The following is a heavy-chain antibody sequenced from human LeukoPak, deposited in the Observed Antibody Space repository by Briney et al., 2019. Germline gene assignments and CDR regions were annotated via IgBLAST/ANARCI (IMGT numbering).Heavy chain of an antibody. CDR1: GVTPSSYS. D-gene: IGHD2-15*01. Sequence: GSLRLSPAASGVTPSSYSINCVRQAPGKGLEWVSSISSSSRYIYYADSVKRLFTISRDNAKNSLYLQMNSLRAEDTAVYYCARCSGGSTYHSDDYWGQGTLVTVSS. CDR2: ISSSSRYI. CDR3: ARCSGGSTYHSDDY. V-gene: IGHV3-21*01. J-gene: IGHJ4*02.